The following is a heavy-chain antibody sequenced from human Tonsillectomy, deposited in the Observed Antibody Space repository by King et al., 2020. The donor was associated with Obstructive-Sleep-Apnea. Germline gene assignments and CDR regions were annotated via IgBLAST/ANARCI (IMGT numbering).Heavy chain of an antibody. J-gene: IGHJ6*02. D-gene: IGHD1-26*01. CDR2: IKEDGSEK. V-gene: IGHV3-7*03. CDR3: ARDEGPVGATFGMDV. Sequence: VQLVESGGGSVQPGGSLRLSCAVSGFSFSWYWMSWVRQAPGKGLEWVANIKEDGSEKYYVDSVEGRFTISRDNAKNSMYLQMNRLTAEDTAVYYCARDEGPVGATFGMDVWGQGTTVTVSS. CDR1: GFSFSWYW.